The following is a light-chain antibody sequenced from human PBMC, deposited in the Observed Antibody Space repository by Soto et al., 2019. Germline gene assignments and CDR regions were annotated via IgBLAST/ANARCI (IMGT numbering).Light chain of an antibody. J-gene: IGKJ3*01. CDR1: QGISSY. CDR3: PQLHTYPLT. V-gene: IGKV1-9*01. CDR2: AAS. Sequence: IQLTQSPSSLSASVGDRVTITCRASQGISSYLAWYQQKPGKAPKLLIYAASTLQSGVPSRFSGSGSGTDFTLNISSLQPEDFEPYYCPQLHTYPLTFGPGTKVDIK.